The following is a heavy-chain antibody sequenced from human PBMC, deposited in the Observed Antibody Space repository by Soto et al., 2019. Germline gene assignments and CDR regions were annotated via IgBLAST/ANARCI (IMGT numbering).Heavy chain of an antibody. Sequence: GGSLRLSCAASGFTFSSYSMNWVRQAPGKGLEWVSSISSSSSYIYYADSVKGRFTISRDNAKNSLYLQMNSPRAEDTAVYYCALTRGVNFDYWGQGTLVTVSS. D-gene: IGHD3-10*01. V-gene: IGHV3-21*01. J-gene: IGHJ4*02. CDR1: GFTFSSYS. CDR2: ISSSSSYI. CDR3: ALTRGVNFDY.